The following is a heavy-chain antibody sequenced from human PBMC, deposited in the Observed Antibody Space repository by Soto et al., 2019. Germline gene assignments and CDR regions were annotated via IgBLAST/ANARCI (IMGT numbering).Heavy chain of an antibody. D-gene: IGHD5-12*01. CDR1: GGSISTDNW. CDR2: IYHSGST. J-gene: IGHJ4*02. Sequence: QVQLEESGPGLVKPSGTLSLTCAVSGGSISTDNWGSWVRPPPGKGLEWVGEIYHSGSTNYNPSLKSRLTISIDKSKDQFSLDVRSVTAADTAVYYCARGGRWLFDYWGQGTLVTVSS. CDR3: ARGGRWLFDY. V-gene: IGHV4-4*02.